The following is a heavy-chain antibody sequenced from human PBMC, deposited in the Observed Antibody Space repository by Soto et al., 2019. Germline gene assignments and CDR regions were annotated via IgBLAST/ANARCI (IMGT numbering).Heavy chain of an antibody. CDR3: ARAWQYSSGFFDY. Sequence: QVQLQESGPGLVKPSETLSLTCTVSGGSISSYYWSWIRQPPGKGLEWIGYIYYSGSTNYNPSLKIRVTISVDTSKNQFSLKLSSVTAADTAVYYCARAWQYSSGFFDYWGQGTLVTVSS. CDR1: GGSISSYY. V-gene: IGHV4-59*01. CDR2: IYYSGST. J-gene: IGHJ4*02. D-gene: IGHD6-19*01.